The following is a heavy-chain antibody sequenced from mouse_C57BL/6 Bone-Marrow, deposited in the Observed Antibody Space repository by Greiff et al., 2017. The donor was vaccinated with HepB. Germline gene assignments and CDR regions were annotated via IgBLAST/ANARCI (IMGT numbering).Heavy chain of an antibody. J-gene: IGHJ2*01. CDR2: IDPENGDT. D-gene: IGHD2-4*01. CDR3: TPLDYEYFDY. Sequence: DVQLQESGAELVRPGASVKLSCTASGFNIKDDYMHWVKQRPEQGLEWIGWIDPENGDTEYASKFQGKATITADTSSNTAYLQLSSLTSEDTAVYYCTPLDYEYFDYWGQGTTLTVSS. V-gene: IGHV14-4*01. CDR1: GFNIKDDY.